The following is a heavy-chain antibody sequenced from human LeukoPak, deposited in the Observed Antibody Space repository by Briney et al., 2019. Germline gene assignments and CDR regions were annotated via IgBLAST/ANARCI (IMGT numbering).Heavy chain of an antibody. J-gene: IGHJ4*02. CDR3: ARDRGYYDSGGYYLDY. V-gene: IGHV3-23*01. Sequence: PGGSLRLSCAASGFTFSSFAMTWVRQAPGKRLEWVSLISASGSPTYYADSVKGRFTISRDNSKNTLYLQMNSLRAEDTAVYYCARDRGYYDSGGYYLDYWGQGTLVTVSS. D-gene: IGHD3-22*01. CDR1: GFTFSSFA. CDR2: ISASGSPT.